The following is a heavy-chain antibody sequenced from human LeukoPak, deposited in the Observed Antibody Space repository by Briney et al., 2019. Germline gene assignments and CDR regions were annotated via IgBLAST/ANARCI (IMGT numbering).Heavy chain of an antibody. V-gene: IGHV4-38-2*02. J-gene: IGHJ4*02. Sequence: SETLSLPCTVSGYSISSTYYWGWIRQPPGKGLEWVGSVFHSGNTYYNPSLKSRLTISADTSKNQFSLTLTSVTAADTAVYYCARDRSVGVWPAPPFDFWGQGTLVTVSS. D-gene: IGHD6-6*01. CDR3: ARDRSVGVWPAPPFDF. CDR1: GYSISSTYY. CDR2: VFHSGNT.